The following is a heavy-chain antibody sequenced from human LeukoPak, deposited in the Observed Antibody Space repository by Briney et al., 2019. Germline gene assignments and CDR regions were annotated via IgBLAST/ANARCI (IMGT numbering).Heavy chain of an antibody. J-gene: IGHJ4*02. CDR3: ARLTGNYDFWSGYYNFDY. V-gene: IGHV4-38-2*02. CDR2: IYHSGST. CDR1: SYSISSGYY. D-gene: IGHD3-3*01. Sequence: PSETLSLTCTVSSYSISSGYYWAWIRQPPGKGLEWIGSIYHSGSTYYNPSLKSRVTISVDTSKNQFSLKLSSVTAADTAVYYCARLTGNYDFWSGYYNFDYWGQGTLVTVSS.